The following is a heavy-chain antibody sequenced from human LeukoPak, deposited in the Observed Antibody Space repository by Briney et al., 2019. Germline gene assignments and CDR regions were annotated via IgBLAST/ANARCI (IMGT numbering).Heavy chain of an antibody. CDR3: ASLIAVAGGVDY. V-gene: IGHV3-7*01. CDR1: VFIFSSYW. CDR2: IKQDGSEK. Sequence: GGCLRLSCASSVFIFSSYWMSWVRQAAAKGLEWVANIKQDGSEKYYVDSVKGRFTISRDNAKNSLYLQMNSLRAEDTAVYYCASLIAVAGGVDYWGQGTLVTVSS. J-gene: IGHJ4*02. D-gene: IGHD6-19*01.